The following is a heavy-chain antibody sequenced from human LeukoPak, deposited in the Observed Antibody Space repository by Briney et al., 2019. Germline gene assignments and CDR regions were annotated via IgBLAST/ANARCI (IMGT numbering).Heavy chain of an antibody. D-gene: IGHD4-17*01. CDR2: INPGGDNA. Sequence: ASVKVSCKASGYTFTNYYIHWVRQAPGQGLEWMGLINPGGDNADYAQNFQGRVTITADESTSTAYMELSSLRSEDTAVYYCARRGKMTTVTHRSGYDAFDIWGQGTMVTVSS. CDR1: GYTFTNYY. J-gene: IGHJ3*02. V-gene: IGHV1-46*01. CDR3: ARRGKMTTVTHRSGYDAFDI.